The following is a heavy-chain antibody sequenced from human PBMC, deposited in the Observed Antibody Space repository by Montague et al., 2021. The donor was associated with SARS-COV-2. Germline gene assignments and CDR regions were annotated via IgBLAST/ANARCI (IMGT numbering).Heavy chain of an antibody. Sequence: CAISGDSVARNRATSNWLRQSPPTGLEWVGRIYYRKKWYNDYAVSVKSRVIINPDTSNNRISLQLNSVIPEDTAVYYCARAYCGGDCYFYWYFDLWGRGTLVTVSS. J-gene: IGHJ2*01. D-gene: IGHD2-21*02. V-gene: IGHV6-1*01. CDR2: IYYRKKWYN. CDR3: ARAYCGGDCYFYWYFDL. CDR1: GDSVARNRAT.